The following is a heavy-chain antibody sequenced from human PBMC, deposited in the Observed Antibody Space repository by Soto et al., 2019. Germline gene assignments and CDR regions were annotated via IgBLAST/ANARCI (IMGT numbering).Heavy chain of an antibody. Sequence: PSETLSLTCIVSGGSISSYYWSWIRQPPGKGLEWIGFIYDTGSSNYNPSLKSRVTISVDTSKNQFSLKLTSVTAADTAVYYCARLGGYYQALDNWGQGTLVTVSS. J-gene: IGHJ4*02. CDR1: GGSISSYY. D-gene: IGHD3-22*01. V-gene: IGHV4-59*08. CDR3: ARLGGYYQALDN. CDR2: IYDTGSS.